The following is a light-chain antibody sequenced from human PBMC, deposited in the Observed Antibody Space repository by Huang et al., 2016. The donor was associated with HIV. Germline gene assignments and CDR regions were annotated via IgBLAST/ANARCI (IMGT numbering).Light chain of an antibody. CDR3: QQYNNLPPLT. V-gene: IGKV1-33*01. CDR1: QDISMY. Sequence: DIQMTQSPSSLSASVGDRVTITCQASQDISMYLDWYQQKPGKAPKLLIYDASNLVTGVPSRFSGSWSGTDFTFTISSLQPEDIATYYCQQYNNLPPLTFGGGTKVEIK. J-gene: IGKJ4*01. CDR2: DAS.